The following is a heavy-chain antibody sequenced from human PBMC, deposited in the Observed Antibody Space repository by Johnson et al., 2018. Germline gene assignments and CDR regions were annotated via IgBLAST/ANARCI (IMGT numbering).Heavy chain of an antibody. D-gene: IGHD3-16*01. CDR2: ISSSSSYI. CDR1: GFTFSSYS. V-gene: IGHV3-21*01. CDR3: ARERVNYADVWGTPTYYYYMDV. J-gene: IGHJ6*03. Sequence: VQLVESGGGQVQPGGSLRLSCAASGFTFSSYSMIWVRQAPGKGLEWVSSISSSSSYIFYADSMEGRFTISRDNAKNSLYLQMNSLRAEDTAVYYWARERVNYADVWGTPTYYYYMDVWGKGTTVTVSS.